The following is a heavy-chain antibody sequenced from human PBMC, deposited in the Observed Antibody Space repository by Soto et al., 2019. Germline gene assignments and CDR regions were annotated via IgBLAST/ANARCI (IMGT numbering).Heavy chain of an antibody. CDR1: GFTFSSYG. CDR3: AKDRGALRWSEEHYYFDY. CDR2: ILYDGSKK. J-gene: IGHJ4*02. V-gene: IGHV3-30*18. Sequence: GGPLRLSCAASGFTFSSYGMHWVRQAPGKGLEWVAVILYDGSKKYYADSMKGRFTISRDNSKNTLYLQMDSLRAEDTAVYYCAKDRGALRWSEEHYYFDYWGQGALVTVSS. D-gene: IGHD4-17*01.